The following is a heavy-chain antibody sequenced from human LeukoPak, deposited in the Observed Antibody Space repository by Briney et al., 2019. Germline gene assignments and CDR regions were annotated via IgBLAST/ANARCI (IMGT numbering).Heavy chain of an antibody. Sequence: SETLSLTCTVSGGSISSYYWSWIRQPPGKGLEWIGYIYYSGSTSYNPSLKSRVTISVDTSKNQFSLKLSSVTAADTAVYYCARGNRWELVIDYWGQGTLVTVSS. CDR3: ARGNRWELVIDY. CDR2: IYYSGST. J-gene: IGHJ4*02. CDR1: GGSISSYY. V-gene: IGHV4-59*01. D-gene: IGHD1-26*01.